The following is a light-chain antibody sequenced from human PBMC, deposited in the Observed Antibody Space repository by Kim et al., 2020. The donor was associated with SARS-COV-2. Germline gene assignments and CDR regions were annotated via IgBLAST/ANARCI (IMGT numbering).Light chain of an antibody. CDR2: GAS. J-gene: IGKJ1*01. CDR1: QSVRNSY. Sequence: SPGERATLSCRASQSVRNSYLAWYQQKPGQAPRLLIYGASSRATGIPDRFSGSGSGTDFTLTISRLEPEDFAVYYCQQYGSSPRTFGQGTKVDIK. CDR3: QQYGSSPRT. V-gene: IGKV3-20*01.